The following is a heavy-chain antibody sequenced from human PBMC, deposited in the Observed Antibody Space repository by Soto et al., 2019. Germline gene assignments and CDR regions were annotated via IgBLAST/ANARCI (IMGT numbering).Heavy chain of an antibody. CDR1: GYTFTVYY. D-gene: IGHD5-12*01. J-gene: IGHJ5*02. CDR2: INPNSGGT. V-gene: IGHV1-2*02. Sequence: GASVKVSCKASGYTFTVYYMHWVRQAPGQGLEWMGWINPNSGGTNYAQKFQGRVTMTRDTSISTAYLELSRLRSDDTAVYYCASEFLYSGYDYQNTNWFDPWGQGTLVTVSS. CDR3: ASEFLYSGYDYQNTNWFDP.